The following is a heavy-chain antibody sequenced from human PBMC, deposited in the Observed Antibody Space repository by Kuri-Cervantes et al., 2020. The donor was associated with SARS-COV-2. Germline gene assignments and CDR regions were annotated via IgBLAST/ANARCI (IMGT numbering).Heavy chain of an antibody. CDR2: IIPILGIA. J-gene: IGHJ6*02. CDR1: GGTFSSYA. Sequence: SVKVSCKASGGTFSSYAISWVRQAPGQGLEWMGRIIPILGIANYAQKFQGRVTITADKSTSTAYMELSSQRSEDTAVYYCARSANYGSGSYYMSYGMDVWGQGTTVTVSS. V-gene: IGHV1-69*04. CDR3: ARSANYGSGSYYMSYGMDV. D-gene: IGHD3-10*01.